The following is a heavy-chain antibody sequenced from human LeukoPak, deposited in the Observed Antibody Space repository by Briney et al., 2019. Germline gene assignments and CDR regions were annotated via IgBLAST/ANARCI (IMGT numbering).Heavy chain of an antibody. Sequence: NPSETLSLTCTVSGGSISSGGYYWSWIRQHPGKGLEWVGYIYYSGSTYYNPSLKSRVTISVDTSKNQFPLKLSSVTAADTAVYYCARESPHGGMDVWGQGTTVTVSS. J-gene: IGHJ6*02. CDR1: GGSISSGGYY. V-gene: IGHV4-31*03. CDR2: IYYSGST. CDR3: ARESPHGGMDV.